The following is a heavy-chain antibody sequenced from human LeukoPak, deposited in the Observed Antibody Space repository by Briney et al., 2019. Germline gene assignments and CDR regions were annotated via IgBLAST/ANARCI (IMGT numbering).Heavy chain of an antibody. Sequence: GGSLRLSCAASGFSFSSFGMHWVRQAPGKGLEWVAVISYDGSNKYYADSVKGRFTISRDNSKNTLYLQMNSLRAEDTAVYYCARDNSGKNAFDIWGQGTMVTVSS. CDR1: GFSFSSFG. D-gene: IGHD3-10*01. CDR3: ARDNSGKNAFDI. V-gene: IGHV3-30*19. CDR2: ISYDGSNK. J-gene: IGHJ3*02.